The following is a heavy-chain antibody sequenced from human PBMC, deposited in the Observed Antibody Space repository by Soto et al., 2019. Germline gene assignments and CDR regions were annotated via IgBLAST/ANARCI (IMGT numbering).Heavy chain of an antibody. CDR1: GYSFISYW. Sequence: GESLKISCKTSGYSFISYWVAWVRQKPGKGLEWMGTFYPGDSTSTYSPSFQAQVTISVDKSIRTPYLHLSSLKASDTAMYYWSRIVGCCRNNDCSWTFDIWGQGTTVTVSS. CDR3: SRIVGCCRNNDCSWTFDI. CDR2: FYPGDSTS. J-gene: IGHJ3*02. D-gene: IGHD2-2*03. V-gene: IGHV5-51*01.